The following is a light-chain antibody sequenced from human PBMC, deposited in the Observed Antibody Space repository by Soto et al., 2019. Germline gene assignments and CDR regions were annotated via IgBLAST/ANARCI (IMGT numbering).Light chain of an antibody. J-gene: IGKJ4*01. CDR1: QSISNN. Sequence: EIVMTQSPATLSVSPGERATLSCRASQSISNNLAWYQQKPGQTPRLLISGASTRATGIPVRFSGSGSGTEFTLSISSLQSEDFAVYYCQQYNSWPPLTFGGGTKVEIK. CDR2: GAS. CDR3: QQYNSWPPLT. V-gene: IGKV3-15*01.